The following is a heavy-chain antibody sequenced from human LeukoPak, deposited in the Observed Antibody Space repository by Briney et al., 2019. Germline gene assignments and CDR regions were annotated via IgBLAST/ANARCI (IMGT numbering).Heavy chain of an antibody. V-gene: IGHV4-61*01. CDR3: AKDINYDSNGPLDY. CDR1: GGSVSSGSYY. Sequence: SETLSLTCTVSGGSVSSGSYYWSWIRQPPGKGLEWIGYIYYSGSTNYNPSLKSRVTISVDTSKNQFSLKLSSVTAADTAVYYCAKDINYDSNGPLDYWGQGTLVTVSS. J-gene: IGHJ4*02. CDR2: IYYSGST. D-gene: IGHD3-22*01.